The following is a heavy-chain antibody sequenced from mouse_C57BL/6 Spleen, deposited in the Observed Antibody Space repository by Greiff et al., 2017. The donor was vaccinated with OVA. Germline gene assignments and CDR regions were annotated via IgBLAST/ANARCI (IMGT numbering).Heavy chain of an antibody. Sequence: VQLQQSGAELVKPGASVKLSCKASGYTFTEYTIHWVKQRSGQGLEWIGWFYPGSGSIKYNEKFKDKATLTADKSSSTVYMELSRLTSEDSAVYFCAIHEDRAYYSNAYYAMDYWGQGTSVTVSS. CDR2: FYPGSGSI. J-gene: IGHJ4*01. V-gene: IGHV1-62-2*01. CDR1: GYTFTEYT. CDR3: AIHEDRAYYSNAYYAMDY. D-gene: IGHD2-5*01.